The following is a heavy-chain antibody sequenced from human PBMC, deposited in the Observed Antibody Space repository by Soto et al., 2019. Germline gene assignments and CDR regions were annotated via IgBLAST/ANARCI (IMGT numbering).Heavy chain of an antibody. CDR3: ARDKTYYDIFTGYYPSPDPFDI. D-gene: IGHD3-9*01. V-gene: IGHV1-3*01. CDR2: INAGNSNT. J-gene: IGHJ3*02. CDR1: GYTFTSCA. Sequence: GASVKVSCKASGYTFTSCAMHWGRQAPGQRLEWMGRINAGNSNTKYSQQFQGRVKITRATSASTAYMELRRLRPEDTAVYYCARDKTYYDIFTGYYPSPDPFDIWAEGTMVTVSS.